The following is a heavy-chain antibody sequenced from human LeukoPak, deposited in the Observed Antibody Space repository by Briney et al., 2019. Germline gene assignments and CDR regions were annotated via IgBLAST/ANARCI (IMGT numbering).Heavy chain of an antibody. CDR2: IYHSGSR. D-gene: IGHD6-19*01. Sequence: SETLSLTCTVSDDSITTYYWSWIRQPPGKGLEWIGYIYHSGSRSYSPSLKSRVTISVDTSKSQLSLRLTSVSAADTAVYYCARAKIAVAGFFDFWGQGSLVTVSS. V-gene: IGHV4-59*01. CDR3: ARAKIAVAGFFDF. J-gene: IGHJ4*02. CDR1: DDSITTYY.